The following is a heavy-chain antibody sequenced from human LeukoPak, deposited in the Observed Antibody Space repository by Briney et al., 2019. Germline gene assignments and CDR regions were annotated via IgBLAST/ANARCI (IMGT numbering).Heavy chain of an antibody. V-gene: IGHV3-74*01. J-gene: IGHJ5*02. Sequence: GGSLRLSCSASGFTFSNYWMHWVRHAPGKGLVWVSRINTDGSRITYADSVKGRFTISRDNAMNTVYLQMNSLRAEDTAVYYCARVLSGSWDWFDPWGQGTLVTVSS. CDR1: GFTFSNYW. CDR2: INTDGSRI. D-gene: IGHD3-22*01. CDR3: ARVLSGSWDWFDP.